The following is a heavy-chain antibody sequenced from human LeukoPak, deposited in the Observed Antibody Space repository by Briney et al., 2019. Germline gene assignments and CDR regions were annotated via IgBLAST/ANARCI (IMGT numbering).Heavy chain of an antibody. D-gene: IGHD3-22*01. V-gene: IGHV3-23*01. CDR1: GFTFSSYA. CDR2: ISGSGGST. J-gene: IGHJ5*02. Sequence: PGGSLRLSCAASGFTFSSYAMSWVRQAPGKGLEWVSAISGSGGSTYYADSVKGRFTISRDNSKNTLYLQMNSLRAEDTAVYYCAKDVVRVTMRVVVKPRGWFDPWGQGTLVTVSS. CDR3: AKDVVRVTMRVVVKPRGWFDP.